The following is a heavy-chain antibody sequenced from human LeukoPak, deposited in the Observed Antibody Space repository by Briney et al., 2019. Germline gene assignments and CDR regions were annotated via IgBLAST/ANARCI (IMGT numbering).Heavy chain of an antibody. CDR2: VNVLGNT. J-gene: IGHJ4*02. Sequence: SETLSLTCGVSGGSISSTNWWTWVRQPPGKGLEWIGEVNVLGNTNYNPSLESRVTISIDKSENHVSLKLTSVTAADTAVYYCAREGGPFRPLDYSGQGTLVTVSS. D-gene: IGHD2/OR15-2a*01. CDR1: GGSISSTNW. V-gene: IGHV4/OR15-8*02. CDR3: AREGGPFRPLDY.